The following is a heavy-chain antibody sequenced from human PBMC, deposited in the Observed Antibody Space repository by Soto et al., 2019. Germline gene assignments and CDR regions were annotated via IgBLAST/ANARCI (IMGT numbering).Heavy chain of an antibody. CDR3: ARGNHRWLQLWYFDL. D-gene: IGHD5-12*01. J-gene: IGHJ2*01. CDR2: IIPIFGTA. Sequence: QVQLVQSGAEVKKPGSSVTVSCKASGGTFSSYTISWVRQAPGQGLEWMGGIIPIFGTANYAQKFQGRVTLPADESTSTAYMELSSLRSADTAVYYCARGNHRWLQLWYFDLWGRGTLVTVSS. V-gene: IGHV1-69*12. CDR1: GGTFSSYT.